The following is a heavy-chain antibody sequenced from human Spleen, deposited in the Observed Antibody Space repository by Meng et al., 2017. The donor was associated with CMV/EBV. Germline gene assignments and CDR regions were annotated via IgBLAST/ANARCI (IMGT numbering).Heavy chain of an antibody. CDR3: GRGGSASPTWHHSGIDI. CDR2: IIPFLGII. J-gene: IGHJ3*02. CDR1: GTISNSG. V-gene: IGHV1-69*10. Sequence: GTISNSGISWVRQAPGQGLEWMGGIIPFLGIINYAQKFQGRITITADKVTSTVYMDLSSLRSEDTAVYYCGRGGSASPTWHHSGIDIWGQGTMVTVSS. D-gene: IGHD3-16*01.